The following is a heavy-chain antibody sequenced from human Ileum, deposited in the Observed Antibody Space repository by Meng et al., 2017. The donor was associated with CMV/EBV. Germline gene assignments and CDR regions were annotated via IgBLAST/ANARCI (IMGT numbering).Heavy chain of an antibody. CDR3: VKEDWYFDF. J-gene: IGHJ4*02. D-gene: IGHD3-9*01. Sequence: QGQVVQSGTEVKKPGASVKVSCKTSGYTFTAKHLQWVRQAPGQGLEWMGWIYPQNGGTYFAQKFQGRVTMTSDTSITTAYMELSSLTSDDTAIYYCVKEDWYFDFWGQGTLVTVSS. CDR1: GYTFTAKH. CDR2: IYPQNGGT. V-gene: IGHV1-2*02.